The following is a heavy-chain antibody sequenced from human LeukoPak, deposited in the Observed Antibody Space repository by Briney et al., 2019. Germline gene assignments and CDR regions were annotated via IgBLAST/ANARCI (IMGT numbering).Heavy chain of an antibody. CDR1: GFTFSSYS. V-gene: IGHV3-21*01. Sequence: PGGSLRLSCVASGFTFSSYSMKWVRQAPGKGLEWVSSISSSSSYIDYADSVKGRFTISRDNAKNSLYLQMKSLRDEDTAVFYCGRDRDFSSSYDRIDGMDVWGQGTTVTVSS. D-gene: IGHD3-3*01. CDR3: GRDRDFSSSYDRIDGMDV. CDR2: ISSSSSYI. J-gene: IGHJ6*02.